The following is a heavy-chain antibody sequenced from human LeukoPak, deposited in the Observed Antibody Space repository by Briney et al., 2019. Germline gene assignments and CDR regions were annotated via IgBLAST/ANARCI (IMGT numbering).Heavy chain of an antibody. Sequence: GGSLRLSCAASGFTFSNYAISWVRQAPGKGLEWVSVIYSGGSTYYADSVKGRFTISRDNSKNTLYLQMNSLRAEDTAVYYCARVSANDAFDIWGQGTMVTVSS. CDR2: IYSGGST. D-gene: IGHD4/OR15-4a*01. CDR1: GFTFSNYA. V-gene: IGHV3-53*01. J-gene: IGHJ3*02. CDR3: ARVSANDAFDI.